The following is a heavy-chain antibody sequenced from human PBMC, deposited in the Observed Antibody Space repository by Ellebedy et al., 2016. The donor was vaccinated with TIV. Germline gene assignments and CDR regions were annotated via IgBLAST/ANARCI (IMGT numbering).Heavy chain of an antibody. V-gene: IGHV4-4*07. CDR3: ARDAYYYDTSAYIQTDH. D-gene: IGHD3-22*01. Sequence: SETLSLXXTVSGGSIINYYWSWIRQSAGKGLEWIGRIYSGGHTYYNPSLQSRFTLSIDTSKNQFSLNLGSVTAADTAVYYCARDAYYYDTSAYIQTDHWGQGILVTVSS. J-gene: IGHJ4*02. CDR2: IYSGGHT. CDR1: GGSIINYY.